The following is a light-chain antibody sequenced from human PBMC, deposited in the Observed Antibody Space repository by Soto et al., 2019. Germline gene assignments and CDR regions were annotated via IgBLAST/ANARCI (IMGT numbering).Light chain of an antibody. CDR3: SSFTTITTLEV. V-gene: IGLV2-14*01. CDR1: SSDIGGYNY. Sequence: QSALTQPASVSGSPGQSITISCTGTSSDIGGYNYVSWYQQHPGKAPKLMIYEVSNRPSGVSDPFSGSKSGNTASLTISGLQAEDEADYYCSSFTTITTLEVFGGGTQLTVL. CDR2: EVS. J-gene: IGLJ3*02.